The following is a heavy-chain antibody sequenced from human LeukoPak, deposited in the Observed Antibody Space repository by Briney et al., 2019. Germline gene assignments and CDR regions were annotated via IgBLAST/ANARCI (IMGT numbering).Heavy chain of an antibody. CDR1: GGSISSSSYY. D-gene: IGHD2-21*02. CDR3: ARRSSPPQVVTARSGWGNWFDP. V-gene: IGHV4-39*07. CDR2: INHSGST. Sequence: PSETLSLTCTVSGGSISSSSYYWGWIRQPPGKGLEWIGEINHSGSTNYNPSLKSRVTISVDTSKNQFSLKLSSVTAADTAVYYCARRSSPPQVVTARSGWGNWFDPWGQGTLVTVSS. J-gene: IGHJ5*02.